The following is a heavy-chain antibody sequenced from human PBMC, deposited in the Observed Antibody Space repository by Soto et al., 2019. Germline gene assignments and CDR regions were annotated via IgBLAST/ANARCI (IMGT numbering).Heavy chain of an antibody. J-gene: IGHJ6*02. CDR1: GFTFSSYG. Sequence: QVQLVESGGGVVQPGRSLRLSCAASGFTFSSYGMHWVRQAPSKGLEWVAVISYDGSNKYYADSVKGRFTISRDNSKNTLYLQMISRRAEGTAVYYCAKDQDRHCTYDVCVPHYYGMDVWGQGTTVTVSS. D-gene: IGHD2-8*01. CDR2: ISYDGSNK. V-gene: IGHV3-30*18. CDR3: AKDQDRHCTYDVCVPHYYGMDV.